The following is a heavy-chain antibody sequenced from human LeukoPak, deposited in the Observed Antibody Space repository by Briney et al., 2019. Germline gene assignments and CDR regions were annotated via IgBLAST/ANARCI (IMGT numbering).Heavy chain of an antibody. V-gene: IGHV4-31*03. D-gene: IGHD1-1*01. Sequence: SQTLSLTCTVSGDSISSGGHYWNWLRQRPGKGLEWIGYIFYTGSTYYNPSLKSRVTISVDTSKNQFSLKLSSVTAADTAVYYCARSPGIWNEYGRLEYWGQGALVTVSS. CDR3: ARSPGIWNEYGRLEY. CDR1: GDSISSGGHY. J-gene: IGHJ4*02. CDR2: IFYTGST.